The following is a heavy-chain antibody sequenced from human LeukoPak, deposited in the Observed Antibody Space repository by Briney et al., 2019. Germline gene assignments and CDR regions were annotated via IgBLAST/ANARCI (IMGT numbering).Heavy chain of an antibody. Sequence: GGSLRLSCAASGFTFSSYAMSWVRQAPRKGLEWVSGISGSGDNTYYADSVKGRFTISRDNSKSTLYLQMNSLTAEDTAVYYCAKARDILTGYYKTPVGYRGQGTLVTVSS. J-gene: IGHJ4*02. CDR2: ISGSGDNT. CDR3: AKARDILTGYYKTPVGY. V-gene: IGHV3-23*01. CDR1: GFTFSSYA. D-gene: IGHD3-9*01.